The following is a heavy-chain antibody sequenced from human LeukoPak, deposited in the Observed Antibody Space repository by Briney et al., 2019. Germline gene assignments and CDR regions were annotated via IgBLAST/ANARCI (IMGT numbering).Heavy chain of an antibody. Sequence: GGSLRLSCAASGFTFSSYEMNWVRQAPGKGLEWVSYISSSGSTIYYADSVKGRFTISRDNSKNTLYLQMNSLRAEDTAVYYCAKPYDILVRGYYMDVWGKGTTVTISS. J-gene: IGHJ6*03. V-gene: IGHV3-48*03. CDR1: GFTFSSYE. CDR3: AKPYDILVRGYYMDV. D-gene: IGHD3-9*01. CDR2: ISSSGSTI.